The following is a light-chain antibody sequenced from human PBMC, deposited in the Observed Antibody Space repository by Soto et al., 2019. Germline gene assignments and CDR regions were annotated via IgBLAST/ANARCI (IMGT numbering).Light chain of an antibody. CDR2: AAS. CDR3: QKYTRAPST. V-gene: IGKV1-27*01. J-gene: IGKJ3*01. Sequence: DIQMTQSPSSLSAAVGDRVTITCRASQGIDTYLAWYQQKPGKVPKLLIYAASNLQSGVPSRFSGSGSGTDFTLTISSLQPEDVANYYCQKYTRAPSTFGPGTKVDI. CDR1: QGIDTY.